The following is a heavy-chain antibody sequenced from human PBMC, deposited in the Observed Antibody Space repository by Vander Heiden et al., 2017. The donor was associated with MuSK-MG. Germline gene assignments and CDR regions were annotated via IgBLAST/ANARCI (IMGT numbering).Heavy chain of an antibody. CDR2: IYHTGIN. D-gene: IGHD3-22*01. CDR3: ARLSSASYEVDY. J-gene: IGHJ4*02. CDR1: GGSISSDY. V-gene: IGHV4-59*08. Sequence: QVQLQESGPGLVKPSETLSLTCTVSGGSISSDYWGWIRQSPGKGLEWIGYIYHTGINNNNPSLKSRVTMSLDMSKNQFSLNLNSVTAADTAVYYCARLSSASYEVDYWGQGTLVTVSS.